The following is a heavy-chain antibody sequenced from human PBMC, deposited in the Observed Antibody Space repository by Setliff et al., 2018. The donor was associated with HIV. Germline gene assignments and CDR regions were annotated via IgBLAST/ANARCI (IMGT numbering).Heavy chain of an antibody. Sequence: SETLSLTCTVSGGSISSANYYWSWIRQPPGKGLEWIGEINHSGSTAYNPSLKSRVTISVDTSKNQFSLKLNSVTAADTAVYYCTVYNTGSSKDHYWGQGTPVTVSS. CDR1: GGSISSANYY. CDR2: INHSGST. V-gene: IGHV4-39*07. CDR3: TVYNTGSSKDHY. D-gene: IGHD2-8*02. J-gene: IGHJ4*02.